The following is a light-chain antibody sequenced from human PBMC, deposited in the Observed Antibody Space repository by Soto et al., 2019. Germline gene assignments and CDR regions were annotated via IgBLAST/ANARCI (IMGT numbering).Light chain of an antibody. V-gene: IGKV1-9*01. Sequence: IQLTQSPSSLSASVGDRVTIACRASQGISSYLAWYQQKPGKAPKLLIYAASTLQSGVPSRFSGSGSVTHFTLTISSLQPEDFATSFCQQLDSYPITFGQGTRLEIK. CDR1: QGISSY. J-gene: IGKJ5*01. CDR3: QQLDSYPIT. CDR2: AAS.